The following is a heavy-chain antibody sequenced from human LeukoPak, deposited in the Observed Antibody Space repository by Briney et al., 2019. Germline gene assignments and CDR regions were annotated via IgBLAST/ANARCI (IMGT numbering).Heavy chain of an antibody. CDR1: GGSVSSNNHY. CDR3: ARLWLGTYFDY. D-gene: IGHD3-10*01. Sequence: SETLSLTCSVSGGSVSSNNHYWTWIRQPPGKGLEWIGYISYSGNAYYNPSLKSRIIMSVDTSKNQFSLSLISVTAADTAVYYCARLWLGTYFDYWGQGTLVTVSS. J-gene: IGHJ4*02. CDR2: ISYSGNA. V-gene: IGHV4-30-4*01.